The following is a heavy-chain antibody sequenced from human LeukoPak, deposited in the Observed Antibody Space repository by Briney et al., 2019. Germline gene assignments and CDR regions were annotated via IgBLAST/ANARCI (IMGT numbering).Heavy chain of an antibody. V-gene: IGHV3-48*03. J-gene: IGHJ4*02. CDR3: ARDLRVGAISFDY. D-gene: IGHD1-26*01. Sequence: GGSLRLSCAASGFIFSSFEMNWVRQAPGKGLEWVSYISGSGTTTYYADSVKGRFTTSRDNAKNSLYLQMNSLRAEDTAVYYCARDLRVGAISFDYWGQGTLVTVSS. CDR1: GFIFSSFE. CDR2: ISGSGTTT.